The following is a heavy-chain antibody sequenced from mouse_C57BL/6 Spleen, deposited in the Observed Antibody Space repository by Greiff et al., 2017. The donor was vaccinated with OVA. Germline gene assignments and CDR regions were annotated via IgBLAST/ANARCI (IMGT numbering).Heavy chain of an antibody. J-gene: IGHJ1*03. CDR2: INPSTGGT. V-gene: IGHV1-42*01. CDR3: ARLETTVVGDWYCDV. CDR1: GYSFTGYY. Sequence: VQLQQSGPELVKPGASVKISCKASGYSFTGYYMNWVKQSPEKSLEWIGEINPSTGGTTYNQKFKAKATLTVDKSSSTAYMQLKSLTSEDSAVYYCARLETTVVGDWYCDVWGTGTTVTVSS. D-gene: IGHD1-1*01.